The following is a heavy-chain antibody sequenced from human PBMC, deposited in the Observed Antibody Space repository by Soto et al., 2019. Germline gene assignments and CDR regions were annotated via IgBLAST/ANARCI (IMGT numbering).Heavy chain of an antibody. CDR2: ISGSGGST. CDR1: GFTFSTYS. J-gene: IGHJ3*02. CDR3: AKARGHGDAFDI. V-gene: IGHV3-23*01. Sequence: GGSLRLSCAASGFTFSTYSLSWVRQAPGKGLEWVSAISGSGGSTYYADSVKGRFTISRDNSKNTLYLQMNSLRAEDTAVYYCAKARGHGDAFDIWGQGTMVTVSS.